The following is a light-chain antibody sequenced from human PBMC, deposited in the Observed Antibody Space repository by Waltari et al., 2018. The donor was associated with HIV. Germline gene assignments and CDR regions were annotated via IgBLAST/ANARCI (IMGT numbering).Light chain of an antibody. CDR2: LNSDGSH. V-gene: IGLV4-69*01. J-gene: IGLJ3*02. Sequence: QLILTQSPSASASPGASVKLTCTLSSPPSHFATACLHQQPEKGPRYLMKLNSDGSHTKGDGIPDRFSGSSSGAERYLSISSLHSDDEADYYCQTWGMGIVVFGGGTKLTVL. CDR3: QTWGMGIVV. CDR1: SPPSHFA.